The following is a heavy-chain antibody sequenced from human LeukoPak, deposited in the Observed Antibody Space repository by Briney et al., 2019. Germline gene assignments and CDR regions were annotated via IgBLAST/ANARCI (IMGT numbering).Heavy chain of an antibody. CDR1: GGSISSGSYY. D-gene: IGHD2-2*01. CDR2: IYTSGST. Sequence: SQTLSLTCTVSGGSISSGSYYWSWIRQPAGKGLEWIGRIYTSGSTNYSPSLKSRVTISVDTSKNQFSLKLSSVTAADTAVYYCASDCSSTSCSGNYYYYYMDVWGKGTTVTVSS. V-gene: IGHV4-61*02. J-gene: IGHJ6*03. CDR3: ASDCSSTSCSGNYYYYYMDV.